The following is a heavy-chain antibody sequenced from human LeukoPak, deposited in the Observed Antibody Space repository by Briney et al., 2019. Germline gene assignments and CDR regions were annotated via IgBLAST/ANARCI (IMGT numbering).Heavy chain of an antibody. CDR3: EVYCSSTSCYQDFDY. V-gene: IGHV3-21*01. CDR1: GFTFSNFA. CDR2: IVGSSST. D-gene: IGHD2-2*01. J-gene: IGHJ4*02. Sequence: GGSLRLSCAASGFTFSNFAMTWVRQAPGKGLEWVSSIVGSSSTYYADSLKGRFTISRDNAKNSLYLQMNSLRAEDTAVYYCEVYCSSTSCYQDFDYWGQGTLVTVSS.